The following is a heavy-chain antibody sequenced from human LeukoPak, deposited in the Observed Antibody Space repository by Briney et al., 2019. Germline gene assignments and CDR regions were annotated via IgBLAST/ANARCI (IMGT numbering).Heavy chain of an antibody. Sequence: GASVKVSCKASGYTFTSYDINWVRQATGQGLEWMGWMNPNSGNTGYAQKFQGRVSMTRNTSISTAYMELTSLTSDDTAVYYCGARGASSSSPRPLDYWGQGTLVTVSS. CDR2: MNPNSGNT. CDR1: GYTFTSYD. J-gene: IGHJ4*02. CDR3: GARGASSSSPRPLDY. D-gene: IGHD6-6*01. V-gene: IGHV1-8*01.